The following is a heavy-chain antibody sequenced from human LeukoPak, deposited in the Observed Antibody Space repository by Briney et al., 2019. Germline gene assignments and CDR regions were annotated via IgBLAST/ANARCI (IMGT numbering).Heavy chain of an antibody. D-gene: IGHD4-23*01. J-gene: IGHJ6*02. CDR3: ATTTVAYYYGMDV. Sequence: GASVKVSCKASGYTFTGYYMHWVRQAPGQGLEWMGWINPNSGGTNYAQKFQGWVTMTRDTSISTAYMELSRLRSDDTAVYYCATTTVAYYYGMDVWGQGTTVTVSS. V-gene: IGHV1-2*04. CDR2: INPNSGGT. CDR1: GYTFTGYY.